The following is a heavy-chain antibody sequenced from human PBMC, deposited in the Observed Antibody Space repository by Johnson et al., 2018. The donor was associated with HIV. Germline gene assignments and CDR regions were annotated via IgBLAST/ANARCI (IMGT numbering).Heavy chain of an antibody. Sequence: VQLVESGGGLVKPGGSLRLSCAASGFTFSNAWMSWVRQAPGKGLEWVGRVKSKTDGGTTDYTAPVKGRFTISRDDSKNTLYLQMNSLKTEDTAVYYCTTDSGWVPLEAFDIWGQWKMVTVSS. D-gene: IGHD6-19*01. V-gene: IGHV3-15*01. J-gene: IGHJ3*02. CDR3: TTDSGWVPLEAFDI. CDR2: VKSKTDGGTT. CDR1: GFTFSNAW.